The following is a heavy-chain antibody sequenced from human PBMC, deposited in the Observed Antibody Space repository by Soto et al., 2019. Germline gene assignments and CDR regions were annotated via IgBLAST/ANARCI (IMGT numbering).Heavy chain of an antibody. Sequence: SVKVSCKASGGTFSSYAISWVRQAPGQGLEWMGGIIPIFGTANYAQKFQGRVTITADGSTSTAYMELSSLRSEDTAVYYCARGYCSGGSCPTGLYYYYGMDVWGQGTTVTVSS. CDR1: GGTFSSYA. V-gene: IGHV1-69*13. CDR3: ARGYCSGGSCPTGLYYYYGMDV. CDR2: IIPIFGTA. D-gene: IGHD2-15*01. J-gene: IGHJ6*02.